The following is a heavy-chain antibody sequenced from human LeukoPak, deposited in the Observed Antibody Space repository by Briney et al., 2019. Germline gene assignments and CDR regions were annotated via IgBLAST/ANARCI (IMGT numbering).Heavy chain of an antibody. J-gene: IGHJ4*02. Sequence: GGSLRLSCAASGFTFSGYWMHWVRQAPGKGLVWVSRINSDGSSTSYADSVKGRFTISRDNSKNTLYLQMNSLRAEDTAVYYCAKDKHYYDSSGYWGQGTLVTVSS. D-gene: IGHD3-22*01. CDR3: AKDKHYYDSSGY. CDR1: GFTFSGYW. CDR2: INSDGSST. V-gene: IGHV3-74*01.